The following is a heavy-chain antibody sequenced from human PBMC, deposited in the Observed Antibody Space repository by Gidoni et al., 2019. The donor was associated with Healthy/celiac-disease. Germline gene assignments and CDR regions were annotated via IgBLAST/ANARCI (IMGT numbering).Heavy chain of an antibody. Sequence: EVQLLESGGGLVQPGGSLSLSCAASGFTFSSYSISWVRQAPGKGLEWVSAISGSGGSTYYADSVKGRFTISRDNSKNTLYLQMNSLRAEDTAVYYCAKVLLWFGELLSTNKFAFDYWGQGTLVTVSS. D-gene: IGHD3-10*01. V-gene: IGHV3-23*01. CDR2: ISGSGGST. CDR3: AKVLLWFGELLSTNKFAFDY. CDR1: GFTFSSYS. J-gene: IGHJ4*02.